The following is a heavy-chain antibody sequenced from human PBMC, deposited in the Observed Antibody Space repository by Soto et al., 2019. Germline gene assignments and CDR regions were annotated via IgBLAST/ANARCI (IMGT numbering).Heavy chain of an antibody. J-gene: IGHJ4*02. CDR1: GFTVGNNY. CDR2: IYSTGTT. CDR3: AKDGRGSGSHYNSFGY. D-gene: IGHD3-10*01. Sequence: VLLVESGGGLIQPGGSLKLSCAASGFTVGNNYMSWVRQAPGKGLEWVSLIYSTGTTKYADSVKGRFTVSRDTAKNTLYLQMNSLRAEDTAVYYCAKDGRGSGSHYNSFGYWGQGTLVTVSS. V-gene: IGHV3-53*01.